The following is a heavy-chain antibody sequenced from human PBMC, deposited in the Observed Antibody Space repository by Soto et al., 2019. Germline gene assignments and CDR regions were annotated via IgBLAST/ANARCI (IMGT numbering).Heavy chain of an antibody. CDR2: IIPILGIA. CDR3: ARTRPARGWSAYYFDY. CDR1: GCTFSSYT. Sequence: QVQLVQSGAEVKKPGSSVKVSCKASGCTFSSYTISWVRQAPGQGLEWMGRIIPILGIANYAQKFQGRVTITADKSTSTSYMDLSSLRSEDTAVYYCARTRPARGWSAYYFDYWGQGTLATVSS. D-gene: IGHD6-19*01. J-gene: IGHJ4*02. V-gene: IGHV1-69*02.